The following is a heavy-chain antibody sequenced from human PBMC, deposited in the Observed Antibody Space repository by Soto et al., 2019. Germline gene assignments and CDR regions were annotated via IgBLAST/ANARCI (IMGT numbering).Heavy chain of an antibody. J-gene: IGHJ5*02. CDR2: IIPIIETP. CDR3: ARLSRPNYYDTSGFFKDNWFDP. D-gene: IGHD3-22*01. CDR1: GGTFNSYD. V-gene: IGHV1-69*01. Sequence: QVQLVHSGAEVKKPGSSMKVSCKASGGTFNSYDINWVRQAPGQGLEWMGGIIPIIETPKYAQKFQGRVTITADESTNTVYMELSSLRSEDTAMYYCARLSRPNYYDTSGFFKDNWFDPWGRGTLVTVSS.